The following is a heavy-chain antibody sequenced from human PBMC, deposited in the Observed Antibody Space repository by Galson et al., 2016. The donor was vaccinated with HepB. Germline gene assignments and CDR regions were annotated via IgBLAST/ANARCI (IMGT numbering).Heavy chain of an antibody. D-gene: IGHD5-18*01. J-gene: IGHJ4*02. CDR3: AKGQMDTAMIQYFFAS. CDR1: GFTFSSYA. CDR2: ISGSGDNK. Sequence: SLRLSCAVSGFTFSSYAMSWVRQAPGKGLQWVAAISGSGDNKYHADTVKGRFTIYRDHSKETLFLQMSSLTADDTALYYCAKGQMDTAMIQYFFASWGQGTQVTVSS. V-gene: IGHV3-23*01.